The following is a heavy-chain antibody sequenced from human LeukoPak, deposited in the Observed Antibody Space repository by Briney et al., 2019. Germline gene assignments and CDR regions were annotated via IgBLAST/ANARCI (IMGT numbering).Heavy chain of an antibody. J-gene: IGHJ4*02. Sequence: SETLSRTCTVSGGSISSSSYYWGWIRQPPGKGLEWIGSIYYSGSTYYNPSLKSRVTISVDTSKNQFSLKLSSVTAADTAVYYCARHPLRYFDWLSIFDYWGQGTLVTVSS. V-gene: IGHV4-39*01. CDR2: IYYSGST. CDR3: ARHPLRYFDWLSIFDY. D-gene: IGHD3-9*01. CDR1: GGSISSSSYY.